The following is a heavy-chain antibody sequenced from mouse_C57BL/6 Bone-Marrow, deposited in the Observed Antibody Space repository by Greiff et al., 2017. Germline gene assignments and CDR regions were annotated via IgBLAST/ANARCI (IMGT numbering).Heavy chain of an antibody. D-gene: IGHD2-1*01. Sequence: EVQVVESGGGLVQPGGSLKLSCVASGFTFSNYWMNWVRQSPEKGLEWVAQIRMKSDNYATHYAVSVKGRFTISRDDSKSSVYLQMNNLRAEDTGMYYCTAGNYEAMDYWGQGTSVTVSS. J-gene: IGHJ4*01. CDR3: TAGNYEAMDY. CDR1: GFTFSNYW. V-gene: IGHV6-3*01. CDR2: IRMKSDNYAT.